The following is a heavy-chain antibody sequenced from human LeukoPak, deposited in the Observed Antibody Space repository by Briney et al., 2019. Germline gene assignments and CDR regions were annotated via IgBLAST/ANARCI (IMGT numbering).Heavy chain of an antibody. CDR2: ISGSGGSA. CDR1: GFTFSSYA. J-gene: IGHJ4*02. V-gene: IGHV3-23*01. D-gene: IGHD3-3*01. CDR3: ATDFWSGYYTGAPWDY. Sequence: GSLRLSCAASGFTFSSYAMSWVRQAPGKGLEWVSAISGSGGSAYYADSVKGRFTISRDNSKNTLYLQMNSLRAEDTAVYYCATDFWSGYYTGAPWDYWGQGTLVTVSS.